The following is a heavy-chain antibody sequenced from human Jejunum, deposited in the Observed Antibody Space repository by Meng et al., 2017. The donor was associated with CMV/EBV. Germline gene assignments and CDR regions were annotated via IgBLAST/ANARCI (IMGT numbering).Heavy chain of an antibody. V-gene: IGHV4-31*02. J-gene: IGHJ3*01. CDR1: SIRTGSYY. D-gene: IGHD3-22*01. Sequence: SIRTGSYYWTWIRQHPAKGLEWIGYIYHSGPTYYNPSLQSRVVMSVDTSKNHFSLELSSVTAADTAVYYCARDHMGSHYDNYTALDVWGQGTMVTVSS. CDR2: IYHSGPT. CDR3: ARDHMGSHYDNYTALDV.